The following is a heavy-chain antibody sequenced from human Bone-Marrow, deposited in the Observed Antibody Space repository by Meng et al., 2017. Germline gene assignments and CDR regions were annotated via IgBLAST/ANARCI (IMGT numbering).Heavy chain of an antibody. V-gene: IGHV4-34*01. CDR3: ARGPTTMAHDFDY. CDR1: GGSFSDYY. D-gene: IGHD4-11*01. J-gene: IGHJ4*02. CDR2: INHSGST. Sequence: VQLQPWGAALVKPSDTLSLPGVVAGGSFSDYYWSWIRQPPGKGLEWIGEINHSGSTNYNPSLESRATISVDTSQNNLSLKLSSVTAADSAVYYCARGPTTMAHDFDYWGQGTLVTVSS.